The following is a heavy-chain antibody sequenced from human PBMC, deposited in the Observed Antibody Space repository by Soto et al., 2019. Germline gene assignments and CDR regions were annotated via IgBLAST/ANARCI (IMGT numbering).Heavy chain of an antibody. D-gene: IGHD3-22*01. CDR1: GFTFSSYG. V-gene: IGHV3-33*01. J-gene: IGHJ4*02. CDR3: AGEGEDYYDSSGYIQAPFDY. Sequence: GGSLRLSXAASGFTFSSYGMHWVRQAPGKGLEWVAVIWYDGSNKYYADSVKGRFTISRDNSKNTLYLQMNSLRAEDTAVYYCAGEGEDYYDSSGYIQAPFDYWGQGTLVTVSS. CDR2: IWYDGSNK.